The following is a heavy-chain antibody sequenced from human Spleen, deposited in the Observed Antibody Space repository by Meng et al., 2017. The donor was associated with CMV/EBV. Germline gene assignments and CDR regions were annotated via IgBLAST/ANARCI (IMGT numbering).Heavy chain of an antibody. V-gene: IGHV1-2*02. CDR3: AREMGVDSSGYYRRPFDY. CDR2: INPNSGGT. D-gene: IGHD3-22*01. J-gene: IGHJ4*02. Sequence: ASVKVSCKASGYTFTGYYMHWVRQAPGQGLEWMGWINPNSGGTNYAQKFKGMFNMTRDTSISTVYMELSRLRSDDTAVYYCAREMGVDSSGYYRRPFDYWGQGTLVTVSS. CDR1: GYTFTGYY.